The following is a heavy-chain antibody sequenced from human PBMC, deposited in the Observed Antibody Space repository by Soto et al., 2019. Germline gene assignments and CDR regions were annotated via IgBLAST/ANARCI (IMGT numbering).Heavy chain of an antibody. CDR3: ARDPTYFYDSSGYYDF. D-gene: IGHD3-22*01. V-gene: IGHV3-74*01. Sequence: PGGSLRLSCAASGFTFSNYWMHWVRQAPGKGLVWLSRIDSDGSTTSYADSVKGRFTISRDNAKNTLYLQMNSLRAEDTAVYYCARDPTYFYDSSGYYDFWGQGSLVTVSS. CDR1: GFTFSNYW. J-gene: IGHJ4*02. CDR2: IDSDGSTT.